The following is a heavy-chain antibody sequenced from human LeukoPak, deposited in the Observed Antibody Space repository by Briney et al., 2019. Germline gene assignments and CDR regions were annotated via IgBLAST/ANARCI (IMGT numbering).Heavy chain of an antibody. J-gene: IGHJ4*02. V-gene: IGHV3-21*01. D-gene: IGHD4-17*01. CDR2: IIGISSYI. CDR3: TRDLGGYGDYGTNFDY. CDR1: GFTFSSYS. Sequence: GGSLRLSCAASGFTFSSYSMNSVRQAPGRGLEWVSPIIGISSYIYYADSVKGRFTISRDNAKKSLFLQMNSLRAEDTAVYYCTRDLGGYGDYGTNFDYWGQGTLVTVSS.